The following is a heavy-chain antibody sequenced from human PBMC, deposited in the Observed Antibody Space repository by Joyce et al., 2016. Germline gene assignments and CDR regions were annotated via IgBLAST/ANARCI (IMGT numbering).Heavy chain of an antibody. V-gene: IGHV4-34*01. Sequence: QVQLQQWGAGLLKPSETLSLTCAVYGGSFSGYCWRWIRQPPGKGLEWIGEINHTGNPNCNPSLKSRVTISLDTSKNQFSLKLTSVTVADTAVYYCARSQPLQIDYWGQGTPVTVSS. CDR3: ARSQPLQIDY. J-gene: IGHJ4*02. CDR2: INHTGNP. CDR1: GGSFSGYC. D-gene: IGHD2-2*01.